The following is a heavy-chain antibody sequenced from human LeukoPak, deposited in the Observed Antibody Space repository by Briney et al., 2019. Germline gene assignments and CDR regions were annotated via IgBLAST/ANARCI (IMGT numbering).Heavy chain of an antibody. CDR2: IYHSGST. Sequence: TSETLSLTCAVYGGSFSGYYWSWIRQPPGKGLEWIGSIYHSGSTYYNPSLKSRVTISVDTSKNQFSLKLSSVTAADTAVYYCARDAGNWKAFDYWGQGTLVTVSS. CDR3: ARDAGNWKAFDY. V-gene: IGHV4-34*01. CDR1: GGSFSGYY. D-gene: IGHD1-1*01. J-gene: IGHJ4*02.